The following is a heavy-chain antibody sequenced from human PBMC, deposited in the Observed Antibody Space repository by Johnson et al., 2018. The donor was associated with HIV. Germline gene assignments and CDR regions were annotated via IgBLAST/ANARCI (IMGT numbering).Heavy chain of an antibody. J-gene: IGHJ3*02. V-gene: IGHV3-23*04. D-gene: IGHD6-13*01. CDR3: AKGRYSSSWYLAGAFDI. CDR2: ISGSGGST. CDR1: GFTFSSYA. Sequence: MQLVESGGGLVQPGGSLRLSCAASGFTFSSYAMSWVRQAPGKGLEWVSAISGSGGSTYYADSVKGQFTISRDNSKNTLYLQMNSLRAEDTAIYYWAKGRYSSSWYLAGAFDIWGQGTIVTFSS.